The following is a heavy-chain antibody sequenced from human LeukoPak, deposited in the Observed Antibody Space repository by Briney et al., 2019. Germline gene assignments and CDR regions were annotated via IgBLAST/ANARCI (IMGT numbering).Heavy chain of an antibody. CDR3: ATHPGDYWFGYLQL. Sequence: GGSLRLSCAASGFTFDDYAMHWVRQAPGKGLEWVSGISWNSGSIGYADSVKGRFTVSRDNAKNSLYLQMNNLRAEDTAVYYCATHPGDYWFGYLQLWGLGTLVTVSS. CDR2: ISWNSGSI. D-gene: IGHD3-10*01. CDR1: GFTFDDYA. V-gene: IGHV3-9*01. J-gene: IGHJ4*02.